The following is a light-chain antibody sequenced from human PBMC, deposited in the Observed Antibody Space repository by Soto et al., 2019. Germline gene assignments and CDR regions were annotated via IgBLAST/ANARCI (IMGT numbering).Light chain of an antibody. CDR1: QSVSSSY. V-gene: IGKV3-15*01. J-gene: IGKJ1*01. CDR3: QQYNNWLWT. Sequence: EIVLTHSPATLSLSPWERATLSSSASQSVSSSYLAWYQQKPGQAPRLLIYGASSRATGIPARFSGSGSGTEFTLTISSLQSEDFAVYYRQQYNNWLWTFGQGTKVDIK. CDR2: GAS.